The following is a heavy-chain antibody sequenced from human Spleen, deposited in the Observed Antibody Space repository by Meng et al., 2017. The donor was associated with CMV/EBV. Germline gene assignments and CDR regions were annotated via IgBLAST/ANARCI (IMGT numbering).Heavy chain of an antibody. Sequence: SRHSVSLGSSYWRSLRQPPGKGLLCIGYVYYSGSTNYNPSLRSRVTISVDTSKNQFSLKLYSVTTADTAVYYCARAWLGGVVIIDHWGQGTLVTVSS. J-gene: IGHJ4*02. D-gene: IGHD4-23*01. CDR2: VYYSGST. V-gene: IGHV4-61*01. CDR3: ARAWLGGVVIIDH. CDR1: RHSVSLGSSY.